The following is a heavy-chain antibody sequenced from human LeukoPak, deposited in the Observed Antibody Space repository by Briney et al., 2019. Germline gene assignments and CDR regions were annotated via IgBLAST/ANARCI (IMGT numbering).Heavy chain of an antibody. V-gene: IGHV3-53*01. J-gene: IGHJ3*02. CDR3: ARDLTTPLDAFDI. D-gene: IGHD3-9*01. CDR2: IYSGGST. CDR1: GFTVSSNY. Sequence: GGSLRLSCAASGFTVSSNYMSWVRQAPGKGLEWVSVIYSGGSTYYADSVKGRFTISRDNSKNTLYLQMNSLRAEDTAVYYCARDLTTPLDAFDIWGQGTIVTVSS.